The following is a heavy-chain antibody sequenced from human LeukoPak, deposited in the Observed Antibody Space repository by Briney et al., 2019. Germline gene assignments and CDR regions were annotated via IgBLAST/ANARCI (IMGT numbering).Heavy chain of an antibody. Sequence: GGSLRLSCAASGFTFSSYTMNWIRQAPGKGLEWVSSISSSTHYIYYADSVKGRFTISRDNAKNSLYLQMNSLRAEDTAVYYCARVFGIAVAGTPDYWGQGTLVTVSS. J-gene: IGHJ4*02. CDR2: ISSSTHYI. V-gene: IGHV3-21*01. D-gene: IGHD6-19*01. CDR3: ARVFGIAVAGTPDY. CDR1: GFTFSSYT.